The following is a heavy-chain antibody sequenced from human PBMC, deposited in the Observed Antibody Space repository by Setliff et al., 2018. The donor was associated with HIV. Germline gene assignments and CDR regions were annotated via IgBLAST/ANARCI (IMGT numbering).Heavy chain of an antibody. D-gene: IGHD3-9*01. Sequence: ASVKVSCKASGGTFSSYAISWVRQAPGQGLEWMGGIIPIFGTTNYAQKFQGRVTITTDESTTTAYMELSSLRSEDTALYYRAGSILTGYYTFGADYWGQGTLVTVSS. V-gene: IGHV1-69*05. CDR1: GGTFSSYA. CDR3: AGSILTGYYTFGADY. J-gene: IGHJ4*02. CDR2: IIPIFGTT.